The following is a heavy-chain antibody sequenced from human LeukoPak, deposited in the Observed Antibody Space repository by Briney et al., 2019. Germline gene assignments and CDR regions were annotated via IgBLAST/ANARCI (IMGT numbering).Heavy chain of an antibody. CDR2: IRYDGSNK. CDR3: AKDSDRTLDY. CDR1: GLTFSSYG. D-gene: IGHD1-26*01. J-gene: IGHJ4*02. V-gene: IGHV3-30*02. Sequence: PGGSLRLSCAASGLTFSSYGMHWVRQAPGKGLEWVAFIRYDGSNKYYADSVKGRFTISRDNSKNTLYLQMNSLGAEDTAVYYCAKDSDRTLDYWGQGTLVTVSS.